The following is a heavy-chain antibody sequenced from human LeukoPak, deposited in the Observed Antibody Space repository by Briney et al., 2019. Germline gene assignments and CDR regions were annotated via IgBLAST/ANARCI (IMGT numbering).Heavy chain of an antibody. CDR3: ARGGRYYYGSGSYGNWFDP. Sequence: SETLSLTCTVSGGSISSYYWSWIRQRPGKGLEWIGYIYYSGSTNYNPSLKSRVTISVDTSKNQFSLKLSSVTAADTAVYYCARGGRYYYGSGSYGNWFDPWGQGTLVTVSS. CDR2: IYYSGST. D-gene: IGHD3-10*01. J-gene: IGHJ5*02. V-gene: IGHV4-59*01. CDR1: GGSISSYY.